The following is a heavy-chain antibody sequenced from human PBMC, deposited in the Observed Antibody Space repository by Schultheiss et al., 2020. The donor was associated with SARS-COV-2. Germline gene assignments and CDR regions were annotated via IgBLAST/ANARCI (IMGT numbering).Heavy chain of an antibody. J-gene: IGHJ4*02. V-gene: IGHV3-30*19. D-gene: IGHD3-16*02. Sequence: GGSLRLSCAASGFTFSSYGMHWVRQAPGKGLEWVAVISYDGTNKHYSGSVRGRFTISRDNSKNTVYLQMDSLRPEDTSVYYCVRDPTGSDYVGGSFRYRAFDYWGQGTLVTVAS. CDR3: VRDPTGSDYVGGSFRYRAFDY. CDR1: GFTFSSYG. CDR2: ISYDGTNK.